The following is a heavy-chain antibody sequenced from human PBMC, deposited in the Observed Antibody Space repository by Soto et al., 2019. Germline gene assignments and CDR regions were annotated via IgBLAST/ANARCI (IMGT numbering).Heavy chain of an antibody. J-gene: IGHJ6*01. Sequence: SIDTVSWGLNTHRQGLEWMGGIIPTFGTANYAQKFQGRVTITADESASTAYMDLSSLRSEDTAVYFCARGRGTGYYGIDVSGQGTT. CDR3: ARGRGTGYYGIDV. D-gene: IGHD3-10*01. CDR1: SIDT. CDR2: IIPTFGTA. V-gene: IGHV1-69*01.